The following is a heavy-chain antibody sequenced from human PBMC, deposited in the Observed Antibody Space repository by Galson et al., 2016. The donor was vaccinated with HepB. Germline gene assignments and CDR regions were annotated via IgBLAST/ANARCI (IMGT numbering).Heavy chain of an antibody. V-gene: IGHV4-59*02. CDR1: GGSVSIQY. J-gene: IGHJ4*02. Sequence: SETLSLTCTVSGGSVSIQYWSWFRQSPGKRLEWIGYIYYSGGTKYNPSLKRRVTFSIDTSKSQFSLRLTSVTPADTAVDYCARGGTKADSWGQGTLVIVSS. CDR3: ARGGTKADS. CDR2: IYYSGGT. D-gene: IGHD3-16*01.